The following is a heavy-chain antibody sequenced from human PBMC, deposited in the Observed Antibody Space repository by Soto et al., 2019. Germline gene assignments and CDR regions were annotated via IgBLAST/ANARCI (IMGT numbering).Heavy chain of an antibody. J-gene: IGHJ4*02. D-gene: IGHD1-7*01. CDR2: ISYDGSNK. CDR1: GFTFSSYA. Sequence: QVQLVESGGGVVQPGRSLRLSCAASGFTFSSYAMHWVRKAPGKGLEWVAVISYDGSNKYYADSVKGRFTISRDNSKNTLYLQMNSLRAEDTAVYYCARDELAQYYFDYWGQGTLVTVSS. CDR3: ARDELAQYYFDY. V-gene: IGHV3-30-3*01.